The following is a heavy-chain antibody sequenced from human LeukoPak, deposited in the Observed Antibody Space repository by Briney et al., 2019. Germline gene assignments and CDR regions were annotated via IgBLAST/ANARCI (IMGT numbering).Heavy chain of an antibody. Sequence: SETLSLTCTVSGGSTSSYYWSWIRQPPGKGLEWIGYIYYSGSTNYNPSLKSRVTISVDTSKNQFSLKLSSVTAADTAVYYCAREVSVGAIDYWGQGTLVTVSS. CDR1: GGSTSSYY. CDR3: AREVSVGAIDY. J-gene: IGHJ4*02. D-gene: IGHD1-26*01. CDR2: IYYSGST. V-gene: IGHV4-59*01.